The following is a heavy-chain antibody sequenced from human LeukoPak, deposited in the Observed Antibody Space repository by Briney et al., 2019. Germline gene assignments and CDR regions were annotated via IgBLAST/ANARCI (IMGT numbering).Heavy chain of an antibody. J-gene: IGHJ4*02. CDR2: IYYSGST. Sequence: SETLSLTCTVSGGSISSYYWSWIRQPPGKGLEWIGYIYYSGSTNYNPSLKSRVTISADTSKNQFSLMLNSVTAADTAVYYCARGSGRIPFDYWGQGTLVTVSS. D-gene: IGHD3-10*01. CDR1: GGSISSYY. CDR3: ARGSGRIPFDY. V-gene: IGHV4-59*08.